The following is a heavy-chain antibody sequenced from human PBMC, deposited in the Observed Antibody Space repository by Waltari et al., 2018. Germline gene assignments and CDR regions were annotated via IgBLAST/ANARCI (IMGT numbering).Heavy chain of an antibody. CDR1: GYSFTSYW. Sequence: EVQLVQSGAEVKKPGESLKISCKGSGYSFTSYWIGWVRQMPGKGLEWMGIIYPGDADTRYSPSFQGQVTISADKSISTAYLQWSSLKASDTAMYYCASSLGGLGRSGYWLLFDYWGQGTLVTVSS. D-gene: IGHD3-22*01. V-gene: IGHV5-51*03. J-gene: IGHJ4*02. CDR3: ASSLGGLGRSGYWLLFDY. CDR2: IYPGDADT.